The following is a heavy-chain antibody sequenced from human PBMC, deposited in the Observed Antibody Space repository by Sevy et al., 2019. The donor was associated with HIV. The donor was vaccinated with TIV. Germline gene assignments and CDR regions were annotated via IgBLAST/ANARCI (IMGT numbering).Heavy chain of an antibody. CDR3: AKDRTYSLSSYYLDH. J-gene: IGHJ4*02. CDR1: GFTFGNYA. CDR2: IGGSTIDT. D-gene: IGHD6-6*01. Sequence: GGSLRLSCAASGFTFGNYAMNWVRQAPGKELEWVSSIGGSTIDTSYADSVKGRFTISRDNSQNTLYLEMNSLRAEDTAVYYCAKDRTYSLSSYYLDHWGQGTLVTVSS. V-gene: IGHV3-23*01.